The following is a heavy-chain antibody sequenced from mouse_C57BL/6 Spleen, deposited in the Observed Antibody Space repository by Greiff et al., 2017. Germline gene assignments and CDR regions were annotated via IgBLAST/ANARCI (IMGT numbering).Heavy chain of an antibody. CDR1: GYAFSSSW. CDR3: AGLGRAWFAY. V-gene: IGHV1-82*01. CDR2: IYPGDGDT. D-gene: IGHD4-1*01. J-gene: IGHJ3*01. Sequence: VQLQQSGPELVKPGASVKISCKASGYAFSSSWMNWVKQRPGKGLEWIGRIYPGDGDTNYNGKFKGKATLTADKSSSTAYMQLSSLTSEDSAVYFCAGLGRAWFAYGGQGTLVTVSA.